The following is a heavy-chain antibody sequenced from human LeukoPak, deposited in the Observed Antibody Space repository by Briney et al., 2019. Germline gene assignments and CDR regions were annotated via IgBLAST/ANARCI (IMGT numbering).Heavy chain of an antibody. CDR2: INAGNGNT. V-gene: IGHV1-3*01. J-gene: IGHJ4*02. CDR3: ARVGNRYGDYGPKSPSHGFDY. CDR1: GYTFTSYA. Sequence: ASVKVSCKASGYTFTSYAMHWVRQAPGQRLEWMGWINAGNGNTKYSQKFQGGVTITRDTSASTAYMELSSLRSEDTAVYYCARVGNRYGDYGPKSPSHGFDYWGQGTLVTVSS. D-gene: IGHD4-17*01.